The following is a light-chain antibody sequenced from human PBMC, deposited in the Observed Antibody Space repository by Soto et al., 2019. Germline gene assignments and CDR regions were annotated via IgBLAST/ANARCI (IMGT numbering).Light chain of an antibody. V-gene: IGKV1-39*01. CDR2: GAS. J-gene: IGKJ1*01. Sequence: DIQMTQSPSSLSASMGDRVSITCRASQSIGTDLNWYQQKPGKAPKILIFGASTLQGGVPSRCSGSVSGTEFTLTISSLQPGDLATYFCQQTYSTPWTFGQGTKVDI. CDR1: QSIGTD. CDR3: QQTYSTPWT.